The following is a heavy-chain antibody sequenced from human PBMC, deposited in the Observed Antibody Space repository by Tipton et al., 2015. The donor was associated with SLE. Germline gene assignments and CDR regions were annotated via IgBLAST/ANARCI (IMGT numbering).Heavy chain of an antibody. Sequence: TLSLTCTVSGGSISSGEYYWSWIRQHPGKGLEWIGHIYYSGTTFYNPSLQIRHIISLDTRKNQFSLKLTSVTAAETAVYYCARVITTQEFCGGDCFAGTFDSWGQGIPVTVSA. J-gene: IGHJ4*02. D-gene: IGHD2-21*01. CDR1: GGSISSGEYY. CDR3: ARVITTQEFCGGDCFAGTFDS. V-gene: IGHV4-31*03. CDR2: IYYSGTT.